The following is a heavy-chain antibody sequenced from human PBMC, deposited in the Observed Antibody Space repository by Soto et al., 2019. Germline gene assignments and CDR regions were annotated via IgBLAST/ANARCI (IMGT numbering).Heavy chain of an antibody. CDR3: AREVNSSPARGPNWFDP. J-gene: IGHJ5*02. D-gene: IGHD6-13*01. CDR1: GDSINNSHW. V-gene: IGHV4-4*02. Sequence: QVQLQESGPGLVQPSGTLSLTCAVSGDSINNSHWWSWVRQTPGKGLEWIGETYHSGTTNYNPSLKTRFTRAIDKSKNQFSLKMNSVTAADTAVYYWAREVNSSPARGPNWFDPWGQGTLVTVSS. CDR2: TYHSGTT.